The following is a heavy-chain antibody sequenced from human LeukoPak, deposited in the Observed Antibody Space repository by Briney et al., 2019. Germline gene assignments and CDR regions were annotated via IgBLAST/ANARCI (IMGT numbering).Heavy chain of an antibody. D-gene: IGHD4-17*01. CDR2: ISGSGGST. CDR3: AKYKTVTHGGAFDI. CDR1: GFTFSGYA. J-gene: IGHJ3*02. V-gene: IGHV3-23*01. Sequence: GGSLRLSCAASGFTFSGYAMNWVRQAPGKGLEWVSAISGSGGSTYYADSVKGRFTISRDNSKNTLYLQMNSLRAEDTAVYYCAKYKTVTHGGAFDIWGQGIMVTVSS.